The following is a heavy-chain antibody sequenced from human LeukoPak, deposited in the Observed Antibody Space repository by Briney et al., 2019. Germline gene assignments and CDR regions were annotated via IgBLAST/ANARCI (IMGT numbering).Heavy chain of an antibody. V-gene: IGHV1-18*01. CDR1: GYTFTIYG. J-gene: IGHJ4*02. CDR3: ARLGSSWSSDPY. CDR2: ISAYNGNT. Sequence: GASVKVSCTAPGYTFTIYGISWVRQAPGQGLEWMGWISAYNGNTNYAQKLQGRVTMTADTSTSTAYMELRSLRSDDTAVYYCARLGSSWSSDPYWGQGTLVTVSS. D-gene: IGHD6-13*01.